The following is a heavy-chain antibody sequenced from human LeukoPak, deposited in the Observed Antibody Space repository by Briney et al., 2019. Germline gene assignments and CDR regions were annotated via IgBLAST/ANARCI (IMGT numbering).Heavy chain of an antibody. J-gene: IGHJ4*02. CDR3: ARSVVAVTAVYFDY. CDR1: GGSISSSSYY. Sequence: PSETLSLTCTVSGGSISSSSYYWGWIRQPPGKGLEWIGSIYYSGSTYYNPSLKSRVTISVDTSKNQFSLKLSSVTAADTAVYYCARSVVAVTAVYFDYWGQGTLVTVSS. V-gene: IGHV4-39*01. D-gene: IGHD2-21*02. CDR2: IYYSGST.